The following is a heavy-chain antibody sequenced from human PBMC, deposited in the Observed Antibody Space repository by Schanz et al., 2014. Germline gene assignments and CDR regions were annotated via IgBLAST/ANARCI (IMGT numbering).Heavy chain of an antibody. V-gene: IGHV3-23*01. J-gene: IGHJ4*02. CDR2: ISGSSENT. CDR1: GFKFTDYA. D-gene: IGHD3-10*01. CDR3: AKGKSEVWGIILDY. Sequence: EMQLLESGGGLAQPGGSLRLSCAASGFKFTDYAMTWVRQAPGKGLEWVATISGSSENTYYADSVKGRVTISRDNSRNTLFLQMRNVRADDTALYYCAKGKSEVWGIILDYWGQGTMVVVSS.